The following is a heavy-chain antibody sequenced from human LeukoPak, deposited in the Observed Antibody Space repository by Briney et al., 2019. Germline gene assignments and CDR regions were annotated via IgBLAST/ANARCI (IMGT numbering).Heavy chain of an antibody. V-gene: IGHV5-51*01. CDR3: ARHGDYGSKAFDI. CDR1: GSTFTSYW. CDR2: IYPGDSDT. Sequence: GESLQISCKGSGSTFTSYWIGWVRQMPGKGLEWMGIIYPGDSDTRYSPSFQGQVTISVDKSIRTAYLQWSSLKASDTAMYYCARHGDYGSKAFDIWGQGTMVTVSS. D-gene: IGHD3-22*01. J-gene: IGHJ3*02.